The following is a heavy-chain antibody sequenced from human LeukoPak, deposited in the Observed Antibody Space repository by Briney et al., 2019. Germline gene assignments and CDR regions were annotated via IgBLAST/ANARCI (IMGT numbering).Heavy chain of an antibody. CDR1: GFTFSSYA. V-gene: IGHV3-7*01. J-gene: IGHJ3*02. Sequence: PGGSLRLSCAASGFTFSSYAMNWVRQAPGKGLEWVANIKQDGSEKYYVDSVKGRFTISRDNAKNSLYLQMNSLRAEDTAVYYCARDRDYVWGSYRSLDAFDIWGQGTMVTVSS. CDR2: IKQDGSEK. CDR3: ARDRDYVWGSYRSLDAFDI. D-gene: IGHD3-16*02.